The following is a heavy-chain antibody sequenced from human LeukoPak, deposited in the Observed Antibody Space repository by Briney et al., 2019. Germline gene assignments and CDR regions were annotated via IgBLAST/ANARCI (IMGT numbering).Heavy chain of an antibody. CDR1: GFTLSNYW. CDR2: TNPDGSGR. D-gene: IGHD1-26*01. CDR3: AREMGAAGAFDI. Sequence: GGFLRLSCAASGFTLSNYWVHWVRQAPGKGLVWVSRTNPDGSGRDYADSVKGRFTISRDNSKNTLYLQMNSLRAEDTAVYYCAREMGAAGAFDIWGQGTMVTASS. J-gene: IGHJ3*02. V-gene: IGHV3-74*01.